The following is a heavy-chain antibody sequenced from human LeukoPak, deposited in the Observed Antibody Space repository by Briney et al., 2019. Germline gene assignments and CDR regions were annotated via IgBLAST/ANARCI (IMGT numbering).Heavy chain of an antibody. CDR1: GGSISSYY. D-gene: IGHD3-10*01. Sequence: SETLSLTCTVSGGSISSYYWSWIRQPPGKGLEWIGYIYYSGSTNYNPSLKSRVTISVDTSKNQFSLKLSSVTAADTAVYYCAGFYGSGSYYSDYYYGMDVRGQGTTVTVSS. CDR2: IYYSGST. J-gene: IGHJ6*02. CDR3: AGFYGSGSYYSDYYYGMDV. V-gene: IGHV4-59*08.